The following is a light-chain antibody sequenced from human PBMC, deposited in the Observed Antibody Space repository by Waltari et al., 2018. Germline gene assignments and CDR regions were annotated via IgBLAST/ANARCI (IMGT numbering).Light chain of an antibody. CDR3: QQRSNWTPHT. CDR2: DAS. J-gene: IGKJ2*01. CDR1: QSVGSY. V-gene: IGKV3-11*01. Sequence: DIVLTQSPATLSLSPGDTATLSCRASQSVGSYLAWYQQKPGQPPRLLIYDASNRATGVPARFRGSGSGTEFTLTISSLEAGDFAVYYCQQRSNWTPHTFGQGARLDIK.